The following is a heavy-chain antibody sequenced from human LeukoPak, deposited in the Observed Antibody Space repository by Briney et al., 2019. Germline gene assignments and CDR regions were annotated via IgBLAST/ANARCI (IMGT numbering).Heavy chain of an antibody. CDR1: GYTFSNYG. CDR2: ISGYNGNT. Sequence: ASVRLSCKASGYTFSNYGICWVRQAPGQGLEWMGWISGYNGNTNYAQKLQGRVTMTTDTSTYTAYMELRSLRSDDTAVYYCARGYYDSSYYPTYFDYWGQGTLVTVSS. D-gene: IGHD3-22*01. V-gene: IGHV1-18*01. J-gene: IGHJ4*02. CDR3: ARGYYDSSYYPTYFDY.